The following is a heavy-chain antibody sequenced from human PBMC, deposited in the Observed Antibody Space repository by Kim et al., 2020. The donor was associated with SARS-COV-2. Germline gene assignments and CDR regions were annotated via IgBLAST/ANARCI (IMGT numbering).Heavy chain of an antibody. Sequence: GGSLRLSCAASGFTFSSYAMHWVRQAPGKGLEWVVVISYDGSNKYYADSVKGRFTISRDNSKNTLYLQMNSLRAEDTAVYYCAREGDGYNWFLAYWGQGTLVTVSS. CDR2: ISYDGSNK. D-gene: IGHD5-12*01. V-gene: IGHV3-30-3*01. CDR1: GFTFSSYA. CDR3: AREGDGYNWFLAY. J-gene: IGHJ4*02.